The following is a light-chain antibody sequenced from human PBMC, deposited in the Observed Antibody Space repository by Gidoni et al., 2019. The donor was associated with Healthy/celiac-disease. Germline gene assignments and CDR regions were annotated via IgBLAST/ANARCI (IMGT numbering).Light chain of an antibody. CDR1: QSLLYSNGYNY. Sequence: DIVMTQSPLSLPVTPGEPASISCRSSQSLLYSNGYNYLDWYLQKPGQSPQLLIYLGSNRASGVPDRFSGSGSGTDFTLKISSVEAEDVGVYYCMQALQTLGTFGQGTKLEIK. V-gene: IGKV2-28*01. CDR3: MQALQTLGT. CDR2: LGS. J-gene: IGKJ2*01.